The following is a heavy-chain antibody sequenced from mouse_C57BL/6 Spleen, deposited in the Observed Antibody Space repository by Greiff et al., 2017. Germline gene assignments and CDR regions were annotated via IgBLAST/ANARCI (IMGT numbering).Heavy chain of an antibody. CDR1: GYTFTSYW. Sequence: QVQLQPPGAELVKPGASVQMSCQASGYTFTSYWITWVKQRPGQGLEWIGDIYPGSGSTNYNEKFKSKATLTVDTSSSTAYMQLSSLTSEDSAVYYCARGLGRADWGQGTLVTVSA. CDR3: ARGLGRAD. V-gene: IGHV1-55*01. J-gene: IGHJ3*01. CDR2: IYPGSGST. D-gene: IGHD4-1*01.